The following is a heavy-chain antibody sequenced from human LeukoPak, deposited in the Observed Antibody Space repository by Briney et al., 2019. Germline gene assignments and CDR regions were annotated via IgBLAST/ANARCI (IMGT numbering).Heavy chain of an antibody. Sequence: GGSLRLSCTASGFTFGDYAMSWFRQAPGKGLEWVGFIRSKAYGGTTEYAASVKGRFTISRDDSKSIAYLQMNSLKTEDTAVYYCTRADVARREDYWGQGILVTVSS. V-gene: IGHV3-49*03. J-gene: IGHJ4*02. CDR2: IRSKAYGGTT. CDR3: TRADVARREDY. CDR1: GFTFGDYA.